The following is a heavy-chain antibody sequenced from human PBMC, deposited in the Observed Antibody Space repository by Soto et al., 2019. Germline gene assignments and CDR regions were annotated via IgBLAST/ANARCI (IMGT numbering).Heavy chain of an antibody. V-gene: IGHV1-46*01. CDR1: GYTFTSYY. J-gene: IGHJ4*02. CDR2: INPSGGST. D-gene: IGHD2-21*02. Sequence: ASVKVSCKASGYTFTSYYMHWVRQAPGQGLEWMGIINPSGGSTSYAQKFQGRVTMTRDTSTSTVYMELSSLRSEDTAVYYCASLQGGKVTSDYWGQGTLVTVSS. CDR3: ASLQGGKVTSDY.